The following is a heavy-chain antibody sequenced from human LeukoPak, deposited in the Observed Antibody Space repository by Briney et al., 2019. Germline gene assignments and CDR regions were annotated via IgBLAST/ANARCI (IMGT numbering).Heavy chain of an antibody. CDR2: ITPTGGST. Sequence: ASVKVSCKASGYTFTSYYMHWVRQAPGQGLEWMGIITPTGGSTSYAQKLQGRVTMTRDTSTSTVYMELSSLRSEDTAVYYCARADSTFDYWGQGTLVTVSS. CDR3: ARADSTFDY. CDR1: GYTFTSYY. V-gene: IGHV1-46*01. J-gene: IGHJ4*02. D-gene: IGHD6-13*01.